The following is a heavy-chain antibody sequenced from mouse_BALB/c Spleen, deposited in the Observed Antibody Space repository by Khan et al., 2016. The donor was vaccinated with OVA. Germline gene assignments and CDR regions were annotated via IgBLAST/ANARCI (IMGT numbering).Heavy chain of an antibody. CDR3: ARSTYRYAFVY. V-gene: IGHV3-8*02. Sequence: EVQLVESGPSLVKPSQTLSLTCSVTGDSITTGYWNWIRKFPGNKLEYMGYIIYTGYTDYNPSLKSRISITRHTSNNQYYLQLNSVTDEDTATYYCARSTYRYAFVYWGQGTLVTVSA. CDR1: GDSITTGY. J-gene: IGHJ3*01. D-gene: IGHD2-14*01. CDR2: IIYTGYT.